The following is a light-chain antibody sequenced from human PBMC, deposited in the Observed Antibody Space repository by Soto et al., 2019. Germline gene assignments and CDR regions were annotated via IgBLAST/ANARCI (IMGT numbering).Light chain of an antibody. CDR1: SSNIGAGYP. V-gene: IGLV1-40*01. CDR3: QSYDSSLSRRWV. CDR2: G. J-gene: IGLJ3*02. Sequence: QSVLTQPPSVSGAPGQRVTISCTGSSSNIGAGYPVHWYQQLPGTAPKLLVAGNRPSGVPDRFSVSKSGASASLAITVLQAEDEDDYYCQSYDSSLSRRWVFGGGTQLTVL.